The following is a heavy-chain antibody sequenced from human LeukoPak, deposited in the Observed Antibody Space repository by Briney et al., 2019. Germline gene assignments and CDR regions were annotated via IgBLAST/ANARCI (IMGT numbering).Heavy chain of an antibody. Sequence: ASVKGSCKASGYTFSTYGINWVRQAPGQGLEWMGWISAYNGNTNYAQKLQGRVTMTTDTSTSTAYMELRSLRSDDTAVYYCARDDALVATGSFDYWGQGTLVTVSS. V-gene: IGHV1-18*01. CDR1: GYTFSTYG. J-gene: IGHJ4*02. D-gene: IGHD5-12*01. CDR3: ARDDALVATGSFDY. CDR2: ISAYNGNT.